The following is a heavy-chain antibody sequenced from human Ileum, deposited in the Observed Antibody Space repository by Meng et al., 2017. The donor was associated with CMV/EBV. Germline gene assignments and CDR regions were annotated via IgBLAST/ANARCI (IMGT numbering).Heavy chain of an antibody. CDR3: ARDPGDFWSAISGYYYGMDV. D-gene: IGHD3-3*01. CDR2: INSDGSST. Sequence: GESLKISCAASGLTFSNSWMTWVRQAPGKGLVWVSRINSDGSSTSYADSVKGRFTISRDNAKNTLYMQMNSLRAEDTAVYYCARDPGDFWSAISGYYYGMDVWGQGTMVTVSS. CDR1: GLTFSNSW. J-gene: IGHJ6*02. V-gene: IGHV3-74*01.